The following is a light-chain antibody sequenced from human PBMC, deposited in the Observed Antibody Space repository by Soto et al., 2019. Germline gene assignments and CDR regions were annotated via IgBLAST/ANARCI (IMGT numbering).Light chain of an antibody. CDR1: QRISHW. V-gene: IGKV1-5*03. CDR3: QQYKTYSRT. J-gene: IGKJ2*01. Sequence: DIQMTQSPSTLSASVGDRVTITCRASQRISHWLAWYQQKPGKAPRILIYKASSLESGVPSRFSGSDSVKELTLTISGLQPDDFATYYYQQYKTYSRTFGQGTKREMK. CDR2: KAS.